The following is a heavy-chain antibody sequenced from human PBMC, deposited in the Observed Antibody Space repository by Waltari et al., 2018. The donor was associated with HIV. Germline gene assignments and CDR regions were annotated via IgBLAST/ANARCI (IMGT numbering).Heavy chain of an antibody. CDR2: IYYSGRT. V-gene: IGHV4-59*01. Sequence: QVQLQESGPVLVKPSETLSLTCPVSGGSISTNYWSWIRQPPGKGLEWIGYIYYSGRTNDNPPLKSRVTISVDTSKNQFSLKLSSVTAADTAVYYCAREGDFWSGRSYYYYGMDVWGQGTTVTVSS. J-gene: IGHJ6*02. CDR3: AREGDFWSGRSYYYYGMDV. CDR1: GGSISTNY. D-gene: IGHD3-3*01.